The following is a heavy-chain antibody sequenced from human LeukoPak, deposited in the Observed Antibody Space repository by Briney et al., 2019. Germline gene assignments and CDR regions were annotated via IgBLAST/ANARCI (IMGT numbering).Heavy chain of an antibody. V-gene: IGHV3-9*01. CDR1: GFTFDDYA. Sequence: PGGSLTLSCAASGFTFDDYAMHWVRQAPGKGLEWVSGISWNSGSIGYADSVKGRFTISRDNAKPSLYLQMNSLRAEDTALYYCAKDMVPYCSSTSCYTNFDYWGQGTLVTVSS. CDR2: ISWNSGSI. D-gene: IGHD2-2*02. CDR3: AKDMVPYCSSTSCYTNFDY. J-gene: IGHJ4*02.